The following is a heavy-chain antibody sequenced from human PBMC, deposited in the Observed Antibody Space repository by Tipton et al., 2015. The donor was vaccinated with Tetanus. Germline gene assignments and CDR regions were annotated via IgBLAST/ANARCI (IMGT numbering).Heavy chain of an antibody. Sequence: QLVQSGPEVKKPGASVKVSCKASGYTFTSYDINWVRQAPGQGLEWMGWINTDKGSTNYAQNLQGRVIMTTDTSTLTAYMELRSLRSDDTAVYYCARGGTMDYWGQGTLVTVSA. CDR3: ARGGTMDY. CDR2: INTDKGST. D-gene: IGHD1-1*01. J-gene: IGHJ4*02. CDR1: GYTFTSYD. V-gene: IGHV1-18*01.